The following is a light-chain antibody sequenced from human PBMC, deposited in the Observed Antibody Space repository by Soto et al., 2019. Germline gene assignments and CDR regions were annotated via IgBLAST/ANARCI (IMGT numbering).Light chain of an antibody. CDR3: HQRSNWPIT. CDR1: QSVSSY. V-gene: IGKV3-11*01. Sequence: EIVLTQSPATLSLSPGERATLSCRASQSVSSYLAWYQQKPGQAPRLLIYDASNRATGIPARFSGSGSGTEFTLTITSLEPGDFGVYYCHQRSNWPITFGQGTRLEIK. J-gene: IGKJ5*01. CDR2: DAS.